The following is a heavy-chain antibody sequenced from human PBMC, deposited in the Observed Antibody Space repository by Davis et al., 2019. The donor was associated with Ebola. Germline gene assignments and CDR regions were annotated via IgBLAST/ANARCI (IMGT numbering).Heavy chain of an antibody. V-gene: IGHV3-43*01. J-gene: IGHJ4*02. CDR3: AKDMSWTATTVPGNY. Sequence: PGGSLRLSCAASGFTFDDYTMHWVRQAPGKGLEWVSLISWDGGSTYYADSVKGRFTISRDNSKNSLYLQMNSLRTEDTALYYCAKDMSWTATTVPGNYWGQGTLVTVSS. CDR2: ISWDGGST. D-gene: IGHD4-17*01. CDR1: GFTFDDYT.